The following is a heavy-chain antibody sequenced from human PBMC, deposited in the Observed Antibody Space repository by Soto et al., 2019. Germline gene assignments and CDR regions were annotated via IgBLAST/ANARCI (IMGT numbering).Heavy chain of an antibody. J-gene: IGHJ5*02. CDR2: VTTKTDGETT. CDR3: TTLGPS. V-gene: IGHV3-15*07. CDR1: GFTFSDAW. Sequence: EVRLVESGGGLVKPGGSLRLSCAASGFTFSDAWMNWVRQAPGKGLEWVGHVTTKTDGETTEYAAFVKGRFSISRDDSTNPLFLQMTGLETDDTAMYYCTTLGPSWGKGTLVTVSS.